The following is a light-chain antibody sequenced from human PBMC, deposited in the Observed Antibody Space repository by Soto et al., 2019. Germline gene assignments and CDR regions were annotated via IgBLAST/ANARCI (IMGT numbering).Light chain of an antibody. V-gene: IGLV4-69*01. Sequence: QSVLTQSPSASASLGASVKLTCTLSSGHINYAIAWYQQQPEKGPRYLMKLNVDGSHSKGDGIPARFSGSSSGAERYLTISSLQSEYEADYYCQTWDTGIVLFGGGTKLTVL. J-gene: IGLJ2*01. CDR3: QTWDTGIVL. CDR1: SGHINYA. CDR2: LNVDGSH.